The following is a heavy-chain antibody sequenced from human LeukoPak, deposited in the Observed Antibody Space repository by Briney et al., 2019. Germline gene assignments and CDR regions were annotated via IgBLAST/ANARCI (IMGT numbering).Heavy chain of an antibody. CDR1: GFTFSSYT. CDR2: ISYDGSNK. V-gene: IGHV3-30*04. CDR3: ARDSSHYDTSDYFDY. J-gene: IGHJ4*02. Sequence: GGSLRLSCAASGFTFSSYTMHWVRQAPGKGLEWVAVISYDGSNKYYADSVKGRFTISRDNSKNTLYLQMNSLRAEDTAVYYCARDSSHYDTSDYFDYWGQGTLVTVSS. D-gene: IGHD3-22*01.